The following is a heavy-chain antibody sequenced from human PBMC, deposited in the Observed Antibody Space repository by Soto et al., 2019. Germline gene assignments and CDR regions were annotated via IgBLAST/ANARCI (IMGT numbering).Heavy chain of an antibody. CDR2: LFHSGLV. J-gene: IGHJ4*02. D-gene: IGHD6-19*01. CDR1: GFSIRTGDY. V-gene: IGHV4-38-2*02. CDR3: ARETSPAGIAVAGTNLHFDS. Sequence: SETLSLTCTVSGFSIRTGDYWAWIRQPPGKGLEWIGSLFHSGLVYYNPSLKGRVTISADTSNNQFSLRLKSVTAADTAVYFCARETSPAGIAVAGTNLHFDSWGQGTQVTV.